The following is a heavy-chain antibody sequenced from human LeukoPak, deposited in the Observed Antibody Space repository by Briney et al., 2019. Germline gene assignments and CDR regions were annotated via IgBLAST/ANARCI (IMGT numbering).Heavy chain of an antibody. CDR1: GFTFSTYS. J-gene: IGHJ4*02. V-gene: IGHV3-23*01. D-gene: IGHD6-13*01. CDR3: AKYPASGGYFDY. Sequence: GGSLRLSCAASGFTFSTYSMSWVRLAPGKGLEWVSGISGSGANTYYADSVKGRFTISRDNSKNTLYLQMNSLRAEDTAVFYCAKYPASGGYFDYWGQGTLDPSPQ. CDR2: ISGSGANT.